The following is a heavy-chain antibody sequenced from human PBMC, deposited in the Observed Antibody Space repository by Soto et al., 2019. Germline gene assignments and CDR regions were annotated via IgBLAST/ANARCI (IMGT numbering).Heavy chain of an antibody. J-gene: IGHJ6*03. CDR1: GFTFSSYA. V-gene: IGHV3-23*01. CDR3: AKGTHAGITIFGVVIRLGHMDV. D-gene: IGHD3-3*01. CDR2: ISGSGGST. Sequence: EVQLLESGGGLVQPGGSLRLSCAASGFTFSSYAMSWVRQAPGKGLEWVSAISGSGGSTYYADSVKGRFTISRDNSKNTLYLQMNSLRAEDTAVYYCAKGTHAGITIFGVVIRLGHMDVWGKGTTVTVSS.